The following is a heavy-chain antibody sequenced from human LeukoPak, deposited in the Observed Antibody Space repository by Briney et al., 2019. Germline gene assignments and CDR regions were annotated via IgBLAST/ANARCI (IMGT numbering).Heavy chain of an antibody. CDR3: ATNMIVVGLDAFDI. D-gene: IGHD3-22*01. CDR2: IYSGGST. V-gene: IGHV3-53*01. Sequence: GGSLRLSCAASGFTVSSNYMSWVRQAPGKGLEWVSVIYSGGSTYYADSVKGRFTISRDNSKNTLYLQMNSLRAEDTAVCYCATNMIVVGLDAFDIWGQGTMVTVSS. CDR1: GFTVSSNY. J-gene: IGHJ3*02.